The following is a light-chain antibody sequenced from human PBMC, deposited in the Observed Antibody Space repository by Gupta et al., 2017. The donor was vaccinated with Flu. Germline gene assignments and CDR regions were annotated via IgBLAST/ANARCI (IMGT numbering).Light chain of an antibody. J-gene: IGKJ2*01. Sequence: IVLTQSPGTLSLSPGERATPSCRASQSVNNNLLTWYQQKPGQAPRLLIYGASSRATGIPDRFSGSGSGTDFTLTISRLEPEDFAVYYCHQYGISLYTFGQGTRLEIK. CDR2: GAS. V-gene: IGKV3-20*01. CDR1: QSVNNNL. CDR3: HQYGISLYT.